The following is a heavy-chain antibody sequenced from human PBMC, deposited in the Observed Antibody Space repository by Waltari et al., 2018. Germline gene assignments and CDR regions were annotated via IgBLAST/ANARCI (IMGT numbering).Heavy chain of an antibody. Sequence: QVQLVQSGAEVKKPGASVKVSCKASGYTFTGYYMHWVRQAPGQGLEWMGRINPNSGGTNYAQKFQGRVTMTRDTSISTAYMELSRLRSDDTAVYYCARSRDSSGYYEYFDYWGQGTLVTVSS. D-gene: IGHD3-22*01. CDR3: ARSRDSSGYYEYFDY. CDR2: INPNSGGT. J-gene: IGHJ4*02. CDR1: GYTFTGYY. V-gene: IGHV1-2*06.